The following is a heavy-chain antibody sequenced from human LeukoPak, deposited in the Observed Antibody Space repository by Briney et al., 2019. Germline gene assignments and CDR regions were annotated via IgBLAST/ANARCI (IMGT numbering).Heavy chain of an antibody. CDR1: RNTFTSYP. J-gene: IGHJ4*02. CDR2: INAGNGNT. CDR3: AREGAYSWGFDY. V-gene: IGHV1-3*01. Sequence: ASVKVSCKASRNTFTSYPIQWVRQAPGQSLEWMGWINAGNGNTRYSQKFQGRVTITRDTSASTAYMELNSLRSEDTAVFYCAREGAYSWGFDYWGQGTLLTVSS. D-gene: IGHD4-11*01.